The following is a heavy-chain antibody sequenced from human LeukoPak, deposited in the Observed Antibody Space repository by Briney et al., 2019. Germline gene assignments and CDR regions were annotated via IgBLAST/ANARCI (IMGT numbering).Heavy chain of an antibody. Sequence: SETLSLTCTVSGYSISSGYYWGWIRQPPGKGLEWIGSIYHSGSTYYNPSLKSRVTISVDTSKNQFSLKLSSVTAADAAVYYCARYCSGGSCYVGSGFSPGEKDAFDIWGQGTMVTVSS. CDR3: ARYCSGGSCYVGSGFSPGEKDAFDI. CDR1: GYSISSGYY. V-gene: IGHV4-38-2*02. CDR2: IYHSGST. D-gene: IGHD2-15*01. J-gene: IGHJ3*02.